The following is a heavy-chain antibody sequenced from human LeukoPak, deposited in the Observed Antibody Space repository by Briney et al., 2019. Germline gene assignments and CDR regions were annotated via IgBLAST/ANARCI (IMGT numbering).Heavy chain of an antibody. CDR2: ISSSSSYI. Sequence: PGGSLRLSCAASGLAFSSYSMNWVRQAPGKGLEWVSSISSSSSYIYYADSVKGRFTISRDNAKNSLYLQMNSLRAEDTAVYYCARDFTMVRGVILNWFDPWGQGTLVTVSS. CDR3: ARDFTMVRGVILNWFDP. J-gene: IGHJ5*02. D-gene: IGHD3-10*01. V-gene: IGHV3-21*01. CDR1: GLAFSSYS.